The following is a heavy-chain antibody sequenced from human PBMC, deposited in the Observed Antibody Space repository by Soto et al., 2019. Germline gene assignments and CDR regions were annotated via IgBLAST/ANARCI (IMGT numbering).Heavy chain of an antibody. D-gene: IGHD2-2*01. CDR1: FTCINHG. CDR3: IAYQLPFLAY. CDR2: ISYDGSNK. J-gene: IGHJ4*01. V-gene: IGHV3-30*03. Sequence: FTCINHGLHRVRQAPGKGLEWVAVISYDGSNKYYADSVKGRFTISRDNSKNTLYLQIHSLRAEYSAVYYCIAYQLPFLAYWGHGTLVTVSS.